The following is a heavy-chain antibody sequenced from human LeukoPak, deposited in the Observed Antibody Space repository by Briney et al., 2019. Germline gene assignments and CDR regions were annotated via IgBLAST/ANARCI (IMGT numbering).Heavy chain of an antibody. Sequence: PSETLSLTCTVSGGSVSGYYWSWIRQPPGKGLEWIGYIYYSGNTNYNPSLKSRVTISVDTSKNQFSLKLSSVTAADTAVYYCARGPRTLDYWGQGTLVTVSS. CDR2: IYYSGNT. CDR1: GGSVSGYY. V-gene: IGHV4-59*02. J-gene: IGHJ4*02. CDR3: ARGPRTLDY.